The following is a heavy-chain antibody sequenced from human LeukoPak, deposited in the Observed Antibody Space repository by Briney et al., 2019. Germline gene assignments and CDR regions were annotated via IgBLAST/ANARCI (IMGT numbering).Heavy chain of an antibody. CDR3: ARVSQTMIDAFDI. CDR1: GGSISSYY. D-gene: IGHD3-22*01. CDR2: IYYSGST. J-gene: IGHJ3*02. V-gene: IGHV4-59*01. Sequence: SQTLSLTCTVSGGSISSYYWSWIRQPPGKGLEWIGYIYYSGSTNYIPSLKSRVTISVDTSKNQFSLKLSSVTAADTAVYYCARVSQTMIDAFDIWGQGTMVTVSS.